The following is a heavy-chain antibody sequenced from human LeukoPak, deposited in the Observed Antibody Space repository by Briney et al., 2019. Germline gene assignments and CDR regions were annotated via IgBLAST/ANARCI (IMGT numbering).Heavy chain of an antibody. CDR1: GFTFTSSA. V-gene: IGHV1-58*01. Sequence: PWASVKVSCKASGFTFTSSAVQWVRQARGQRLEWIGWIVVGSGNTNYAQKFQGRVTITADESTSTAYMELSSLRSEDTAVYYCARSHGDYVSWFDPWGQGTLVTVSS. D-gene: IGHD4-17*01. J-gene: IGHJ5*02. CDR3: ARSHGDYVSWFDP. CDR2: IVVGSGNT.